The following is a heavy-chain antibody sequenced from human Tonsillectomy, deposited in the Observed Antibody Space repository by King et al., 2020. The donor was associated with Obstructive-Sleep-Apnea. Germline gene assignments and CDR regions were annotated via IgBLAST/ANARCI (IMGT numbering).Heavy chain of an antibody. D-gene: IGHD3-9*01. V-gene: IGHV3-23*04. Sequence: EVQLVESGGGLVQPGGSLRLSCAASGFTFSSYAMSWVRQAPGKGLEWVSAISGSGGSTYYADSVKGRFTISRDNSKNTLYLQMNSLRAEDTAVYYCAKDRGYDILTGYYRNSGFDYWGQGTLVTVSS. J-gene: IGHJ4*02. CDR1: GFTFSSYA. CDR2: ISGSGGST. CDR3: AKDRGYDILTGYYRNSGFDY.